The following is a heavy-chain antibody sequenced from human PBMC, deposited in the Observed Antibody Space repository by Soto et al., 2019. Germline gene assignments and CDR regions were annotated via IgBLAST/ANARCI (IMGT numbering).Heavy chain of an antibody. J-gene: IGHJ1*01. D-gene: IGHD6-13*01. Sequence: GGSLRLSCAASGFTFSSYAMHWVRQAPGKGLEWVAVISYDGSNKYYADSVKGRFTISRDNSKNTLYLQMNSLRAEDTAVYYCARAAADIAEYFQHWGQGTLVTVSS. CDR2: ISYDGSNK. CDR3: ARAAADIAEYFQH. CDR1: GFTFSSYA. V-gene: IGHV3-30-3*01.